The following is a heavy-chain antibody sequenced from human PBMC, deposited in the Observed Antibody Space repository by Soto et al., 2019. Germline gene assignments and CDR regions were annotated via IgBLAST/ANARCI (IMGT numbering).Heavy chain of an antibody. V-gene: IGHV4-34*01. D-gene: IGHD3-22*01. J-gene: IGHJ6*02. Sequence: SETLSLTCAVYGGSVSGYYWSWIRQPPGKGLEWIGEINHSGSTNYNPSLKSRVTISVDTSKNQFSLKLSSVTAADTAVYYCARFSYSSGYYYYYYGMDVWGQGTTVTVSS. CDR1: GGSVSGYY. CDR3: ARFSYSSGYYYYYYGMDV. CDR2: INHSGST.